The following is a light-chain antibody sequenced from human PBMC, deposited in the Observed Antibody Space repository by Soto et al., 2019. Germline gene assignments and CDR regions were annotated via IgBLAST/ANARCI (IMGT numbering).Light chain of an antibody. J-gene: IGLJ1*01. CDR1: SSDVGAYNY. V-gene: IGLV2-14*01. CDR2: DVS. Sequence: QSVLTQPASVYGSPGQSITISCTGTSSDVGAYNYVFWYQQHPGNAPKLMIYDVSNRPSGVSNRFSGSKSGNTASLTISGLQAEYEADYYCTSYTRGRTYVFGTGTKLTVL. CDR3: TSYTRGRTYV.